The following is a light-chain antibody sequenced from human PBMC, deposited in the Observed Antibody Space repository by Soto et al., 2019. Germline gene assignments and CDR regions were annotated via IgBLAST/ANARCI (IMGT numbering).Light chain of an antibody. CDR1: TGAVTSGHY. Sequence: QAVVTQEPSLTVSPGGTVTLTCGSSTGAVTSGHYPYWFQQKPGQAPRTLISDTTNKHSWTPARFSGSLLGGKAALTLAGAHTDDEADYYCLLSYSGTYWVFGGGTKLTV. CDR2: DTT. V-gene: IGLV7-46*01. CDR3: LLSYSGTYWV. J-gene: IGLJ3*02.